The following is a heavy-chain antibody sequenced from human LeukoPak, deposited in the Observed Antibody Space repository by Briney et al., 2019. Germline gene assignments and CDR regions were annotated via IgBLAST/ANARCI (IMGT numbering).Heavy chain of an antibody. CDR1: GGSISSGGYY. V-gene: IGHV4-30-2*01. D-gene: IGHD1-1*01. CDR2: IYHSGST. J-gene: IGHJ4*02. CDR3: ARGTTTIINFDY. Sequence: KSSQTLSLTCTVSGGSISSGGYYWSWIRQPPGKGLEWIGYIYHSGSTYYNPSLKSRVTISVDRSKNQFSLKLSSVTAADTAVYYCARGTTTIINFDYWGQGTLVTVSS.